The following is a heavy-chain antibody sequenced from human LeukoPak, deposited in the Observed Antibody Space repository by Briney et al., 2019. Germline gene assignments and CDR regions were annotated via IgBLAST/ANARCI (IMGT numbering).Heavy chain of an antibody. CDR3: ARGGYYDSSGYYPVGYYFDY. Sequence: ASVTVSCKGSGYTLSNHAFSWVRQAPGQGLEWMGWISADNGNTNHAQKFQGRVSLTTDTSTSTAYMELRSLRSEDTAVYYCARGGYYDSSGYYPVGYYFDYWGQGTLVTVSS. CDR2: ISADNGNT. D-gene: IGHD3-22*01. J-gene: IGHJ4*02. V-gene: IGHV1-18*04. CDR1: GYTLSNHA.